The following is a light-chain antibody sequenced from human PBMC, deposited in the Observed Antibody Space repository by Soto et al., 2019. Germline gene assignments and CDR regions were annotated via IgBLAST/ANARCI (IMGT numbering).Light chain of an antibody. CDR3: QQRSNWPIT. J-gene: IGKJ5*01. V-gene: IGKV3-11*01. CDR1: QSVSRY. Sequence: EIVLTQSPCSLALSPGERATLSCRASQSVSRYLAWYQQKPDQAPRLLIYDAFNRATGIPARFSGSGSGTDFTLTISSLEPEDFVVYYCQQRSNWPITFGQGTRLEIK. CDR2: DAF.